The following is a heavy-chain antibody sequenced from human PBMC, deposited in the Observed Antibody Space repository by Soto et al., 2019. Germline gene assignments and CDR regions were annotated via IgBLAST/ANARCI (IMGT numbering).Heavy chain of an antibody. V-gene: IGHV3-21*06. D-gene: IGHD3-22*01. Sequence: GSLQLSCAASGFTFSYYTVHWVRRAAGKGLEWVSSTSGIRDYIRYADSVKGRFTISRDNAKTSLYLQMNSLTAEDTAVYYCAREGVHNYNEYYFDYWGQGTLVTVSS. CDR1: GFTFSYYT. J-gene: IGHJ4*02. CDR2: TSGIRDYI. CDR3: AREGVHNYNEYYFDY.